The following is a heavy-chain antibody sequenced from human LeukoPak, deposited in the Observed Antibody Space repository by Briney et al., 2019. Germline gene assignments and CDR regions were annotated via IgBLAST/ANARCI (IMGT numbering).Heavy chain of an antibody. CDR3: ALYYYDSSGYYNWFDP. CDR1: GFTVSSNY. J-gene: IGHJ5*02. Sequence: PGGSLRLSCAASGFTVSSNYMSWVRQAPGGGLEWVSVIYSGGSTYYADSVKGRFTISRDNSKNTLYLQMNSLRAEDTAVYYCALYYYDSSGYYNWFDPWGQGTLVTVSS. CDR2: IYSGGST. D-gene: IGHD3-22*01. V-gene: IGHV3-53*01.